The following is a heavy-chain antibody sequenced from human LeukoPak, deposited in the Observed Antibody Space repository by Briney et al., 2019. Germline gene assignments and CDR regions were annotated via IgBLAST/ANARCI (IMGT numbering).Heavy chain of an antibody. CDR1: GGSISSSSYY. CDR2: IYYSGST. CDR3: ARVIMSSVYYYYMDV. V-gene: IGHV4-39*07. J-gene: IGHJ6*03. D-gene: IGHD3-3*01. Sequence: SETLSLTCTVSGGSISSSSYYWGWIRQPPGKGLEWIGSIYYSGSTYYNPSLKSRVTISVDTSKNQFSLKLRSVTAADTAVYYCARVIMSSVYYYYMDVWGRGTTVTVSS.